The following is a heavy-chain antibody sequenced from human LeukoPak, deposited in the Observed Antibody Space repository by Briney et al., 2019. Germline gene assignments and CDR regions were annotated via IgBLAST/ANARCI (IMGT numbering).Heavy chain of an antibody. J-gene: IGHJ4*02. V-gene: IGHV4-39*01. D-gene: IGHD6-6*01. CDR3: AREKYSPGAVDY. Sequence: SETLPLTCSVSGGSISSSSYYRGGIRQPPGKGLEWIGSIYCSGSTYYNPSLKSRVTISVDTSKNQFSLKVSSVTAADTAVYYCAREKYSPGAVDYWGQGSLVTVSS. CDR2: IYCSGST. CDR1: GGSISSSSYY.